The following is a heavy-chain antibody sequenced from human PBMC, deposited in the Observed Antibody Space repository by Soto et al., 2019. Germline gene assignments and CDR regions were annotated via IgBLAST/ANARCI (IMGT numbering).Heavy chain of an antibody. CDR1: GFTFSSYG. Sequence: GGSLRLSCAASGFTFSSYGMHWVRQAPGKGLEWVAVIWYDGSNKYYADSVKGRFTISRDNSKNTLYLQMNSLRAEDTAVYYFLRYLLSSGYLPDFWGQGSLVPVSS. J-gene: IGHJ4*02. CDR2: IWYDGSNK. V-gene: IGHV3-33*01. D-gene: IGHD3-22*01. CDR3: LRYLLSSGYLPDF.